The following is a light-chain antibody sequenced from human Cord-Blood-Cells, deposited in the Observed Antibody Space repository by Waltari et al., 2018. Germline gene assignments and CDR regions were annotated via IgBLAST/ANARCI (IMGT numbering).Light chain of an antibody. V-gene: IGKV1-39*01. CDR3: QQSYSTPPYT. Sequence: DIQMTQSPSSLSASVGDRVTITCRASQSISSYLNWYQQKPGKAPKLLSYAASSLQSGVPSRVSGSGSGTDFTLTISSLQPEAFATYDCQQSYSTPPYTVGQGTKLEIK. CDR1: QSISSY. J-gene: IGKJ2*01. CDR2: AAS.